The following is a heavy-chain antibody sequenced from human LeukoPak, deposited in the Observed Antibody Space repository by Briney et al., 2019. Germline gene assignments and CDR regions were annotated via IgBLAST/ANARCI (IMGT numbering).Heavy chain of an antibody. CDR3: ARKRLAHDY. J-gene: IGHJ4*02. V-gene: IGHV3-11*04. CDR2: ISSGGSTI. Sequence: GGSLRLACAASGFTFSDYYMSWIRQAPGKGLECISYISSGGSTIYYADSVKGRFTISRDNAKNSLYLQMNSLRAEDTAVYYCARKRLAHDYWGQGTLVTVSS. CDR1: GFTFSDYY. D-gene: IGHD6-6*01.